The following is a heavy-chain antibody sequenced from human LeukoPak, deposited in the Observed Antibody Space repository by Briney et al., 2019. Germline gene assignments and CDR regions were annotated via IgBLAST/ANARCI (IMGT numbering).Heavy chain of an antibody. CDR2: INHSGST. CDR1: GGSFSGYY. Sequence: SETLSLTCAVYGGSFSGYYWSWIRQPPGKGLEWIGEINHSGSTNYNPSLKSRVTISVDTSKNQFSLKLSSVTAADTAVYYCARGIGIAARPLGYLFDPWGQGTLVTVSS. V-gene: IGHV4-34*01. J-gene: IGHJ5*02. D-gene: IGHD6-6*01. CDR3: ARGIGIAARPLGYLFDP.